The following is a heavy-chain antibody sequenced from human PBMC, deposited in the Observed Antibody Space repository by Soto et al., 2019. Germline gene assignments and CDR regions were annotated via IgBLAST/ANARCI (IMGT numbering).Heavy chain of an antibody. J-gene: IGHJ5*02. V-gene: IGHV4-4*02. CDR3: ARSVFP. Sequence: SETLSLTCLVSGQNIKSNYWWTWVRQSPGRGLEWIGEIYHSGSAIYTPSLKNRVTLSLDVSKNEFSLNVNSVTAADTAVYYCARSVFPWGQGTLVTVSS. CDR1: GQNIKSNYW. CDR2: IYHSGSA.